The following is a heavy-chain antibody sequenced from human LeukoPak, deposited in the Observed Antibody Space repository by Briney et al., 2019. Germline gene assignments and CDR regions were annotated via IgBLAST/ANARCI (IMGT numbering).Heavy chain of an antibody. J-gene: IGHJ4*02. Sequence: SETLSLTSTVSAGSISSYYWSWIRQPPGKGLEWNGYIYYSGSTNYNPSLKSRVTISVDTSKNQFSLKLSSVTAADTAVYYCARELDYYGSGSPTKGYYFDYWGQGTLVTVSS. D-gene: IGHD3-10*01. V-gene: IGHV4-59*01. CDR2: IYYSGST. CDR1: AGSISSYY. CDR3: ARELDYYGSGSPTKGYYFDY.